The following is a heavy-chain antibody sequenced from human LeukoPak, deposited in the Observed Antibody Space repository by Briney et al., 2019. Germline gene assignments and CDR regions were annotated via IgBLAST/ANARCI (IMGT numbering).Heavy chain of an antibody. J-gene: IGHJ4*02. Sequence: SETLSLTCTVSGVSVTRTTYYWTWIRQPPGKGLEWIGYIYYSGSTNYNPSLKSRVTMSVDTSKNQFSLRLTSLTPADTAVYYCARYYYGSGSRPGTFDSWGQGTLVTVS. CDR1: GVSVTRTTYY. CDR2: IYYSGST. V-gene: IGHV4-61*01. CDR3: ARYYYGSGSRPGTFDS. D-gene: IGHD3-10*01.